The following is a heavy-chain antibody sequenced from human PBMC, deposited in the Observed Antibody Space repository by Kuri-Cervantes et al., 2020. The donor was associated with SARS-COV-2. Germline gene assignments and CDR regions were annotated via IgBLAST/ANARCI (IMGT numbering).Heavy chain of an antibody. V-gene: IGHV3-33*01. J-gene: IGHJ4*02. CDR2: IWYDGTKK. CDR3: ARESRYVYGEFDF. D-gene: IGHD5-18*01. Sequence: GGSLRLSCSASGFTFSGYGMHWVRQAPGKGLEWVAVIWYDGTKKLYADSVEGRFTISRDNAQNSLYLEMNSLRGEDTAVYYCARESRYVYGEFDFWGQGTLVTVSS. CDR1: GFTFSGYG.